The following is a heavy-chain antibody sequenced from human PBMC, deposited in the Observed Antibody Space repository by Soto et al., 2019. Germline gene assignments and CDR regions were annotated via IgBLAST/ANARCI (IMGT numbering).Heavy chain of an antibody. V-gene: IGHV5-51*01. Sequence: GESLKISCKGSGYSFTSYWIGWVRQMPGKGLEWMGIIYPGDSDTSYSPSFQGQVTISADKSISTAYLQWSSLKASDTAMYYCARPPSHIAAADAFDIWGQGTMVTVSS. CDR2: IYPGDSDT. CDR1: GYSFTSYW. D-gene: IGHD6-13*01. J-gene: IGHJ3*02. CDR3: ARPPSHIAAADAFDI.